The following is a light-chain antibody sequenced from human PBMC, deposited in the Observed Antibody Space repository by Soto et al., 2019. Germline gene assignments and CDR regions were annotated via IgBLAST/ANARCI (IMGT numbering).Light chain of an antibody. CDR2: AVS. CDR3: QQYGSSPGT. CDR1: QSVSGNY. V-gene: IGKV3-20*01. Sequence: DIVLTQSPGTLPLSPGERVTLSCRASQSVSGNYFAWYQQKPGQAPRILIYAVSGRATRIPDRFSGSGSGTDFTLTISRLEPEDFAVYYCQQYGSSPGTFGQGTKLEIK. J-gene: IGKJ2*01.